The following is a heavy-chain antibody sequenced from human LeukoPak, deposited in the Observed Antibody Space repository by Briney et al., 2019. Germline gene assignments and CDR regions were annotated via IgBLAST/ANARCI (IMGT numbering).Heavy chain of an antibody. CDR2: ISASGGST. J-gene: IGHJ1*01. Sequence: GGSLRLSCAASGFTFNSYAMSWVRQVPGKGLEWVSVISASGGSTYYADSVKGRFTISRDDSKNTLYLQMNSLRAEDTAVYYCAKDLDRTTVRPEYFQHWGQGTLVTVSS. CDR3: AKDLDRTTVRPEYFQH. V-gene: IGHV3-23*01. CDR1: GFTFNSYA. D-gene: IGHD4-11*01.